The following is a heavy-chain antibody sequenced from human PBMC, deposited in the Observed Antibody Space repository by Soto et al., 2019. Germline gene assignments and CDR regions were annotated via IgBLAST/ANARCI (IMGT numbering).Heavy chain of an antibody. Sequence: GGSLRLSCAASGFTFSNYAMHWVRQAPGKGLEWVAVISYDGSNKYYADSVKGRFTISRDNSKNTLYLQMNSLRAEDTAVYYCARGEGYSSGRFDYWGQGTLVTVSS. J-gene: IGHJ4*02. V-gene: IGHV3-30-3*01. D-gene: IGHD6-19*01. CDR1: GFTFSNYA. CDR3: ARGEGYSSGRFDY. CDR2: ISYDGSNK.